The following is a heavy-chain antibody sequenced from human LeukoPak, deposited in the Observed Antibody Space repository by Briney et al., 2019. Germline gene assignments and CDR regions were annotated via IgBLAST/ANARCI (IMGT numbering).Heavy chain of an antibody. CDR1: GGSISSYY. D-gene: IGHD1-26*01. Sequence: SETLSLTCTVSGGSISSYYWSWIRQPPGKGLEWIGYIYYSGSTNYNPSLKSRVTISVDTSKNQFSLKLSSVTAADTAVYYCAKTTGVRGSLDYWGQGTLVTVSS. V-gene: IGHV4-59*01. J-gene: IGHJ4*02. CDR3: AKTTGVRGSLDY. CDR2: IYYSGST.